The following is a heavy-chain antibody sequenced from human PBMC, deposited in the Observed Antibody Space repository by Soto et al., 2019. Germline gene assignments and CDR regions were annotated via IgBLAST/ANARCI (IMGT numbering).Heavy chain of an antibody. Sequence: GGSLRLSCAASGFTFSSYGMHWVRQAPGKGLEWVAVISYDGSNKYYADSVKGRFTISRDNSKNTLYLQMNSLRSEDTAVYYCARDGVGGLAGGHNWFDPWGQGTLVTVSS. CDR3: ARDGVGGLAGGHNWFDP. CDR1: GFTFSSYG. CDR2: ISYDGSNK. V-gene: IGHV3-30*03. J-gene: IGHJ5*02. D-gene: IGHD3-3*01.